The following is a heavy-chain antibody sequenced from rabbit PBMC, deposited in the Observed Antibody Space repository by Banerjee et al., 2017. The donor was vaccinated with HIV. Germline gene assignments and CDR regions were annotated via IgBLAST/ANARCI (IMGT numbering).Heavy chain of an antibody. D-gene: IGHD1-1*01. Sequence: EQLGGSGGNRIKPGGSLTLTGTPSGFSFIAAYWICWVRQPPGKGLEWIGCIYTGSSGSTYYASWVNGRFTISSHNAQNTLYLQLNSLTAADTATYFCAREHASSSGYPYYFNLWGPGTLVTVS. CDR1: GFSFIAAYW. J-gene: IGHJ4*01. CDR3: AREHASSSGYPYYFNL. CDR2: IYTGSSGST. V-gene: IGHV1S45*01.